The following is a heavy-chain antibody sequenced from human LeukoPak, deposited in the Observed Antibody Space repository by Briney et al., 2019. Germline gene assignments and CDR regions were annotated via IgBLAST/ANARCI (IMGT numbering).Heavy chain of an antibody. V-gene: IGHV3-23*01. CDR1: GFTFSSDA. J-gene: IGHJ2*01. D-gene: IGHD3-10*01. CDR3: AKGPLAYYYGEVFDL. Sequence: GGSLRLSLAASGFTFSSDAMSWGRQAPGKGLEWVSAISGSGGGTYYAASVKGRFNIYRDNSKNTLHLQMHSLSAEDTAVYYCAKGPLAYYYGEVFDLWRRGTLVTVSS. CDR2: ISGSGGGT.